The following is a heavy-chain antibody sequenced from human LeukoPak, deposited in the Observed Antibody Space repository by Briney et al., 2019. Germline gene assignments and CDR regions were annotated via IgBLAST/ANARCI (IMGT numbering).Heavy chain of an antibody. V-gene: IGHV3-23*01. CDR2: ISGSGGST. Sequence: GGSLRLSCAASGFTFSSYAVSWVRQAPGKGLEWVSAISGSGGSTYYADSVKGRFTISRDNSKNTLYLQMNSLRAEDTAVYYCAKVLGVDYYYGMDVWGQGTTVTVSS. CDR3: AKVLGVDYYYGMDV. J-gene: IGHJ6*02. D-gene: IGHD3-10*01. CDR1: GFTFSSYA.